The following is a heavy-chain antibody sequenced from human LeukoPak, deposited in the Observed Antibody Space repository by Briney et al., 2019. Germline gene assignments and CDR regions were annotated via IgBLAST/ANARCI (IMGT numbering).Heavy chain of an antibody. CDR3: ARRRGYYDSSGYYSRLDFDY. CDR2: INHSGST. D-gene: IGHD3-22*01. V-gene: IGHV4-34*01. Sequence: KSSETLSLTCAVYGGSFSGYYWSWIRQSPGKGLEWIGEINHSGSTNYNPSLKSRVTISVDASKNQFSLNLSSVPAADTAVYYCARRRGYYDSSGYYSRLDFDYWGQGTLVTVSS. J-gene: IGHJ4*02. CDR1: GGSFSGYY.